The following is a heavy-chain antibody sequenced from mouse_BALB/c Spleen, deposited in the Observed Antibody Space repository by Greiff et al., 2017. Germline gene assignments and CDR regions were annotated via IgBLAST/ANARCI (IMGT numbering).Heavy chain of an antibody. D-gene: IGHD2-2*01. J-gene: IGHJ3*01. CDR2: ISYSGST. CDR3: AFRRGYDRDWFAY. CDR1: GYSITSDYA. V-gene: IGHV3-2*02. Sequence: EVKLLESGPGLVKPSQSLSLTCTVTGYSITSDYAWNWIRQFPGNKLEWMGYISYSGSTSYNPSLKSRISITRDTSKNQFFLQLNSVTTEDTATYYCAFRRGYDRDWFAYWGQGTLVTVSA.